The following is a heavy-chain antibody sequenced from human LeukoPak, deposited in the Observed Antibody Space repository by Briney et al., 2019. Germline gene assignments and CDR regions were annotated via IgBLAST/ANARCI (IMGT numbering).Heavy chain of an antibody. J-gene: IGHJ4*02. D-gene: IGHD1-26*01. Sequence: GGSLRLSCAASGFTVSSYSMNWVRQAPGKGLEWVSHITASGTAMFYADSVKGRFTISRDNAKNSLYLQMNSLRDEDTAVYYCASSGSYRFDYWGQGTLVTVSS. V-gene: IGHV3-48*02. CDR2: ITASGTAM. CDR3: ASSGSYRFDY. CDR1: GFTVSSYS.